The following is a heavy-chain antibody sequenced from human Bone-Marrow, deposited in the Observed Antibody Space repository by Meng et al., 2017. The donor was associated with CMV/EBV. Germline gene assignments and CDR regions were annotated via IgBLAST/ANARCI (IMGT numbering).Heavy chain of an antibody. V-gene: IGHV1-46*01. Sequence: ASVKVSCKASGYTFTSYYMHWVRQAPGQGLEWMGIINPSGGSTSYAQKFQGRVTMTRDTSTSTVYMELSSLRSEDTAVYYCARGGYYDSSGYYDVGYWGQGTLVTFPS. CDR2: INPSGGST. CDR3: ARGGYYDSSGYYDVGY. CDR1: GYTFTSYY. J-gene: IGHJ4*02. D-gene: IGHD3-22*01.